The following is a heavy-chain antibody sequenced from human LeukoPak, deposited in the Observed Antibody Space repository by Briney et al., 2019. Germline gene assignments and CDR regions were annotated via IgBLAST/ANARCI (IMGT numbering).Heavy chain of an antibody. V-gene: IGHV4-61*02. J-gene: IGHJ3*02. CDR1: GCSISSGSYY. CDR2: IYTSGRT. D-gene: IGHD3-22*01. CDR3: ARELREWLLLDAFDI. Sequence: SQTLSLTCTVSGCSISSGSYYWSWIRQPAGKGLEWIWRIYTSGRTNYNPSLKSRVTISVDTSKNQFSLKLSSVTAADTAVYYCARELREWLLLDAFDIWGQGTMVTVSS.